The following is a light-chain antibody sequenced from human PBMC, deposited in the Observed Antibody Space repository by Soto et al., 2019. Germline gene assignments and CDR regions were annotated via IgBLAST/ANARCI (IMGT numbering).Light chain of an antibody. V-gene: IGLV1-51*01. Sequence: QSVLTQPPSVSAAPGQTVTISCSGSSSNIGNNYVSWYQHLPGTAPKLLIYDNNKRPSGIPDRFSGSKSGTSATLGITGLQTGDEADYYCGTWDNSLSAWVFGGGTKVTVL. J-gene: IGLJ3*02. CDR1: SSNIGNNY. CDR3: GTWDNSLSAWV. CDR2: DNN.